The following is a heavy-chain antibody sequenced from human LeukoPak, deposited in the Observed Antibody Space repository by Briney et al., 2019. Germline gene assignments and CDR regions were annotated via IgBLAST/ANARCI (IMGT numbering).Heavy chain of an antibody. J-gene: IGHJ3*02. V-gene: IGHV3-21*01. CDR3: ARDFIVVVPAASCAFDI. Sequence: GGSLRLSCEASGFSFSSYSMNWVRQAPGKGLEWVSSISSSSSYIYYADSVKGRFTISRDNAKNSLYLQMNSLRAEDTAVYYCARDFIVVVPAASCAFDIWGQGTMVTVSS. CDR2: ISSSSSYI. CDR1: GFSFSSYS. D-gene: IGHD2-2*01.